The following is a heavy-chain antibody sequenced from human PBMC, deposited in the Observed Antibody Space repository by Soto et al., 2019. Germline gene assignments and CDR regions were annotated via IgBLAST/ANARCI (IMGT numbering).Heavy chain of an antibody. J-gene: IGHJ4*02. Sequence: GGSLRLSCAASGFTFSSYAMSWVRHAPGKGLEWVSAISGSGGSTYYADSVKGRFTISRDNSKKPLTLPMNSLRAEDTAVYYCAKGLQACGAVNYDFWSGSCYYFDYWGQGTLVTVSS. CDR1: GFTFSSYA. V-gene: IGHV3-23*01. CDR2: ISGSGGST. CDR3: AKGLQACGAVNYDFWSGSCYYFDY. D-gene: IGHD3-3*01.